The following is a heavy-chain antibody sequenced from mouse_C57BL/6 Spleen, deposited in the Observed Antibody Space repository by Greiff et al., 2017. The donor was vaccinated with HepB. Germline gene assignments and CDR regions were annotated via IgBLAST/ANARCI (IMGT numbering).Heavy chain of an antibody. J-gene: IGHJ2*01. CDR1: GYAFSSSW. D-gene: IGHD3-2*02. CDR3: ARGENSAGYVDY. V-gene: IGHV1-82*01. Sequence: QVQLQQSGPELVKPGASVKISCKASGYAFSSSWMNWVKQRPGKGLEWIGRIYPGDGDTNYNGKFKGKATLTADKSSSTAYMQLSSLTSEDSAVYFCARGENSAGYVDYWGQGTTLTVSS. CDR2: IYPGDGDT.